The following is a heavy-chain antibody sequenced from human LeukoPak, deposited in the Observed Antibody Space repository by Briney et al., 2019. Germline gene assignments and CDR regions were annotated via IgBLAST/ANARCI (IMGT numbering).Heavy chain of an antibody. Sequence: PSETLSLTCTVSGGSISGYYWSWIRQPPGKGLEWVGYISYSGSTNYNPSLKSRVTISVDTSKNQFSLKLSSVTAADMAIYYCARDGRAGSLFAYWGQGTLVTVSS. CDR3: ARDGRAGSLFAY. D-gene: IGHD6-19*01. CDR1: GGSISGYY. J-gene: IGHJ4*02. CDR2: ISYSGST. V-gene: IGHV4-59*01.